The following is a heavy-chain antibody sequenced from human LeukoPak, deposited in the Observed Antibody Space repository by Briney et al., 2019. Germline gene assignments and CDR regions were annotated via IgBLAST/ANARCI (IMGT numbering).Heavy chain of an antibody. CDR1: GFTFTTYW. D-gene: IGHD2-21*02. CDR2: IKQDGSEK. V-gene: IGHV3-7*01. Sequence: TGGSLRLSCAASGFTFTTYWMHWVRQAPGKGLEWVANIKQDGSEKYYVDSAKGRFTISRDNGKNSVYLQMNSPRAEDTAVYYCARDGGHGGDLDYWGQGTLVTVSS. CDR3: ARDGGHGGDLDY. J-gene: IGHJ4*02.